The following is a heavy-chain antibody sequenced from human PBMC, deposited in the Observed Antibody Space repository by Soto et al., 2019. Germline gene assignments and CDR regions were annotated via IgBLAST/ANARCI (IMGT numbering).Heavy chain of an antibody. V-gene: IGHV1-69*13. CDR1: GGTFSSYA. CDR2: IIPIFGTA. D-gene: IGHD4-17*01. CDR3: ARDGYGDYRNWFDP. J-gene: IGHJ5*02. Sequence: SVKVSCKASGGTFSSYAISWVRQAPGQGLEWMGGIIPIFGTANYAQKFQGRVTITADESTSTAYMELSSLRSEDTAVYYCARDGYGDYRNWFDPWGQGTLVTVSS.